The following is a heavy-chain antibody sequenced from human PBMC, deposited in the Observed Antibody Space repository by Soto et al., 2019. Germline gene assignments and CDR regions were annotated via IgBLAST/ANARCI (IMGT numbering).Heavy chain of an antibody. V-gene: IGHV5-51*01. CDR2: IYPGDSDT. CDR3: AREGGDYFNYHYYYGMDV. D-gene: IGHD4-17*01. Sequence: PGESLKISCKGSGYSFTSYWIGWVRQMPGKGLEWMGIIYPGDSDTRYSPSFQGQVTISADKSISTAYLQWSSLKASDTAMYYCAREGGDYFNYHYYYGMDVWGQGTTVTVSS. CDR1: GYSFTSYW. J-gene: IGHJ6*02.